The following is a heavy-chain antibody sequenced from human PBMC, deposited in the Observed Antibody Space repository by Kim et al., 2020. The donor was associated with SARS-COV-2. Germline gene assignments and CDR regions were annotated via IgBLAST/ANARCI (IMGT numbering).Heavy chain of an antibody. V-gene: IGHV3-30-3*01. CDR3: ARVSPHSAFDI. Sequence: GGSLRLSCAASGFTFSSYAMHWVRQAPGKGLEWVAVISYDGSNKYYADSVKGRFTISRDNSENTLYLQMNSLRAEDTAVYYCARVSPHSAFDIWGQGTMVTVSS. CDR2: ISYDGSNK. CDR1: GFTFSSYA. J-gene: IGHJ3*02.